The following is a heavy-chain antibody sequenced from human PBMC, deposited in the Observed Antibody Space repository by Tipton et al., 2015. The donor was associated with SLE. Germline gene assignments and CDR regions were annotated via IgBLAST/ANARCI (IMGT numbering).Heavy chain of an antibody. CDR1: GGSISSSSYY. CDR3: ARAADMIGQQLVTYYFDY. CDR2: IYHSGST. J-gene: IGHJ4*02. V-gene: IGHV4-39*07. Sequence: TLSLTCTVSGGSISSSSYYWGWIRQPPGKGLEWIGSIYHSGSTYYNPSLKSRVTISVDTSKNQFSLKLSSVTAADTAVYYCARAADMIGQQLVTYYFDYWGQGTLVTVSS. D-gene: IGHD6-13*01.